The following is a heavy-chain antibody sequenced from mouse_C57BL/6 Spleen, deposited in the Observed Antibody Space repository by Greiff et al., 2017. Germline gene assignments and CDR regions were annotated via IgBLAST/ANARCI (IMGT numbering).Heavy chain of an antibody. V-gene: IGHV1-7*01. CDR3: AKGITTGYFDY. Sequence: QVQLKQSGAELAKPGASVKLSCKASGYTFTSYGMHWVKQRPGQGLEGIGYINPSSGYTKYNQKFKDQATLTAYKSSSTAYMQLSSLTYEDSAVYYCAKGITTGYFDYWGQGTTRTVSS. D-gene: IGHD1-1*01. J-gene: IGHJ2*01. CDR2: INPSSGYT. CDR1: GYTFTSYG.